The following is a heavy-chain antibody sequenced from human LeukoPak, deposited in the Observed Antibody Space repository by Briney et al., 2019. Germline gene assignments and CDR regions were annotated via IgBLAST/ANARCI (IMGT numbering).Heavy chain of an antibody. Sequence: ASVKVSCKASGCTFNSYAINWVRQAPGQGLEWMGGIIPRLGTTKYIEKFQGRITITTDESTTTAYMELTSLRSEDTAVYYCAADGTDWGQGTLVTVSS. V-gene: IGHV1-69*05. CDR3: AADGTD. CDR2: IIPRLGTT. CDR1: GCTFNSYA. J-gene: IGHJ4*02.